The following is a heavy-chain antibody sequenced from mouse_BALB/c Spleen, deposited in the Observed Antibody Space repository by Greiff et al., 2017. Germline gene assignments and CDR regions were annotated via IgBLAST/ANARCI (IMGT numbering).Heavy chain of an antibody. CDR3: ASYYRYDDSFDY. Sequence: QVQLQQSGAELVRPGSSVKISCKASGYAFSSYWMNWVKQRPGQGLEWIGQIYPGDGDTNYNGKFKGKATLTADKSSSTAYMQLSSLTSEDSAVYFCASYYRYDDSFDYWGQGTTLTVSS. D-gene: IGHD2-14*01. CDR1: GYAFSSYW. V-gene: IGHV1-80*01. CDR2: IYPGDGDT. J-gene: IGHJ2*01.